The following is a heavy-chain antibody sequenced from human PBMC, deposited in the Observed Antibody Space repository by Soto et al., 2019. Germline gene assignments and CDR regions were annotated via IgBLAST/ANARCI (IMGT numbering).Heavy chain of an antibody. Sequence: GGSLRLSCAASGFTLSYHYMSWIRQAPGKGLEWIGYSSNSGSFTRYADSVKGRFSISRDNAKSSLYLQISSLRGDDTATYYCVKSGDNYNLLDYWGQGTPVTVSS. D-gene: IGHD1-1*01. J-gene: IGHJ4*02. V-gene: IGHV3-11*06. CDR1: GFTLSYHY. CDR2: SSNSGSFT. CDR3: VKSGDNYNLLDY.